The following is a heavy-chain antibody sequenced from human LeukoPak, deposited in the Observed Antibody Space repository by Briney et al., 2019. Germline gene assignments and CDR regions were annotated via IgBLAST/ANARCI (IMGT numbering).Heavy chain of an antibody. J-gene: IGHJ4*02. CDR3: ARHSEGIARRFDY. D-gene: IGHD3-10*01. Sequence: SETLSLTCAVYGGSFSGYYWSWIRQPPGKGLEWIGEINHSGSTNYNPSLKSRVTISVDTSKNQFSLKLSSVTAADTAVYYCARHSEGIARRFDYWGQGTLVTVSS. V-gene: IGHV4-34*01. CDR1: GGSFSGYY. CDR2: INHSGST.